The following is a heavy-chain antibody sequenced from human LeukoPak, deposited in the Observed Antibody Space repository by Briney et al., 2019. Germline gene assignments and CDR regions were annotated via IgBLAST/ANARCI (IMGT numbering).Heavy chain of an antibody. CDR3: ARLIPASLKQWLVRDV. J-gene: IGHJ6*04. V-gene: IGHV4-34*01. CDR2: INHSGST. D-gene: IGHD6-19*01. CDR1: GGSFSGYY. Sequence: PSETLSLTCAVYGGSFSGYYWSWIRQPPGKGLEWIGEINHSGSTNYNPSLKSRVTISVDTSKNQFSLKLSSVTAADTAVYYCARLIPASLKQWLVRDVWGKGTTVTVSS.